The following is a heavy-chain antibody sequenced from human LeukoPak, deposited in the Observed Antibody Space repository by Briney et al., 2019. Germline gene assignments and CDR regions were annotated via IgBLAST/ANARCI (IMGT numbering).Heavy chain of an antibody. Sequence: GGSLRLSCAASGFTSSSHWMHWVRQAPGKGLVCVSRINSDGSSTSYADSVKGRFTISRDNAKNTLYLQMNSLRAEDTAVYYCARANYGSGSFYAMGVWGKGTTVTVSS. CDR1: GFTSSSHW. CDR2: INSDGSST. V-gene: IGHV3-74*01. D-gene: IGHD3-10*01. CDR3: ARANYGSGSFYAMGV. J-gene: IGHJ6*04.